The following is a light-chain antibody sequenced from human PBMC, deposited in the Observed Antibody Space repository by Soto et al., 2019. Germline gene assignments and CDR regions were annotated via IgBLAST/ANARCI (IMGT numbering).Light chain of an antibody. CDR3: QSYDSSLSSYV. V-gene: IGLV1-40*01. CDR2: GYT. J-gene: IGLJ1*01. Sequence: QSVLTQPPSASGTPGQRITISCSGSSSNIGSNTVNWYRQLPGTAPKLLIYGYTNRPSGVPDRFSGSKSGTSASLAITGLQAEDEADYYCQSYDSSLSSYVFGSGTKVTVL. CDR1: SSNIGSNT.